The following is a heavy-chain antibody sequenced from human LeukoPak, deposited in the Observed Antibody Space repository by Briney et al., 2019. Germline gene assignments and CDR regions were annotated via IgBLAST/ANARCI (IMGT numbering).Heavy chain of an antibody. J-gene: IGHJ6*03. Sequence: SETLSLTCTVSAYSISSGHYWGWIRQPPGKGLEWIGSTYYSGNTYYNASLKSQVSISIDTSKNQFSLKLSSVTAADTAVYYCARITMVRGTYYMDVWGKGTTVTISS. CDR1: AYSISSGHY. D-gene: IGHD3-10*01. CDR3: ARITMVRGTYYMDV. CDR2: TYYSGNT. V-gene: IGHV4-38-2*02.